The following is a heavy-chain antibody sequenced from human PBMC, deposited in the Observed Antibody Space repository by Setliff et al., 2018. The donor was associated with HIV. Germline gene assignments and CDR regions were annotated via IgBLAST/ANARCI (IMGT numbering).Heavy chain of an antibody. Sequence: PSETLSLTCTVSGGSINSYYWNWIRQPPGKGLEWIGYIHASGKTNYNPSLKSRVTISLDTSKMQFSLHLTSVTAADTAVYYCATLDPSGGNFLAYWGQGTLVTVSS. D-gene: IGHD2-21*02. CDR3: ATLDPSGGNFLAY. CDR2: IHASGKT. V-gene: IGHV4-4*09. CDR1: GGSINSYY. J-gene: IGHJ4*02.